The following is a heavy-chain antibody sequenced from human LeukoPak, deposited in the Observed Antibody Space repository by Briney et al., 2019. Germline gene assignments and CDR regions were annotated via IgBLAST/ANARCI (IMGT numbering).Heavy chain of an antibody. J-gene: IGHJ3*02. V-gene: IGHV4-59*01. CDR2: FYYSGST. D-gene: IGHD3-10*01. CDR1: GGAFSSYY. CDR3: ARLGSGQAFDI. Sequence: SETRSLPGTVSGGAFSSYYWSWIRQPPGKGLEGIGYFYYSGSTSYNPSLKSPVTISVDTSKNQFSLKLTSVTAADTAVYYCARLGSGQAFDIWGQGTMVTVSS.